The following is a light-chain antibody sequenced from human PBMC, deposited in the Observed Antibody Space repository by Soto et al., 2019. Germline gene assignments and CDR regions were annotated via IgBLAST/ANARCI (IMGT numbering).Light chain of an antibody. V-gene: IGKV3-20*01. J-gene: IGKJ1*01. Sequence: EIVLTQSPGTLSLSPGERATLSCRASQSVSSFYLAWYQQRAGQAPRLLIYGASTRATGLPDRFSGSGSGKDFILTISRLEPEDFAVYYCQQYGDWPRTFGQGTKVEIK. CDR3: QQYGDWPRT. CDR1: QSVSSFY. CDR2: GAS.